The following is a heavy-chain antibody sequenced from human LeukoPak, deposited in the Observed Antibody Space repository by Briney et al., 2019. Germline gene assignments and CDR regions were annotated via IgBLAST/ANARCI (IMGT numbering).Heavy chain of an antibody. D-gene: IGHD1-26*01. V-gene: IGHV3-30-3*01. CDR2: ISYDGSNK. Sequence: GRSLRLSCAASGFTFSSYAMHWVRQAPGKGLEWVAVISYDGSNKYYADSVKGRFTISRDNSKNTLYLQMNSLRPEDTAVYYCAKDGLPYSASRYYFDYWGQGTLVPVSS. J-gene: IGHJ4*02. CDR3: AKDGLPYSASRYYFDY. CDR1: GFTFSSYA.